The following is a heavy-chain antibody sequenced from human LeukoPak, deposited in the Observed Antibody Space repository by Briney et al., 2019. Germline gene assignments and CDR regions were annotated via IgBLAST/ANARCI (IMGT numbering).Heavy chain of an antibody. Sequence: KPSETLSLTCTVSGGSISSSSYYWGWIRQPPGKGLEWIGSIYYRGSTYYNTSLKSRVTIYVHTPKKQFSLTLSSVHAADTAVYYCARGYSGSYGTFDYWGQGTLVTVCS. J-gene: IGHJ4*02. CDR1: GGSISSSSYY. D-gene: IGHD1-26*01. V-gene: IGHV4-39*01. CDR2: IYYRGST. CDR3: ARGYSGSYGTFDY.